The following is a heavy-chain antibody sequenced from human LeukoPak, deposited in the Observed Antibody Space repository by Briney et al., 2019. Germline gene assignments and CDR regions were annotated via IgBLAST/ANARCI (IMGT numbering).Heavy chain of an antibody. D-gene: IGHD2-2*03. CDR2: INKDGSEK. CDR1: GFTFSSYA. CDR3: AKTMDIVVVPAAPLAFDI. J-gene: IGHJ3*02. Sequence: GGSLRLSCAGSGFTFSSYAMSWVRQAPGKGLEWVANINKDGSEKYYVDSVKGRFTISRDNAENSLYLQMNSLRAEDTAVYYCAKTMDIVVVPAAPLAFDIWGQGTMVTVSS. V-gene: IGHV3-7*03.